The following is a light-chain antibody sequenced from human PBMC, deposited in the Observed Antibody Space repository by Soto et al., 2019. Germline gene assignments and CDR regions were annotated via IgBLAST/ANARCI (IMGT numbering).Light chain of an antibody. CDR2: GAS. J-gene: IGKJ2*01. CDR1: QSVSSSY. CDR3: QQYGSSAMYT. V-gene: IGKV3-20*01. Sequence: EIVLTQSPGTLSLSPGERATLSCRASQSVSSSYLAWYQQKPGQAPRLLIYGASSRATGIPDRFSGSGSGTDFTLNISRLEPEDFAMYYCQQYGSSAMYTFGQGTKLEIK.